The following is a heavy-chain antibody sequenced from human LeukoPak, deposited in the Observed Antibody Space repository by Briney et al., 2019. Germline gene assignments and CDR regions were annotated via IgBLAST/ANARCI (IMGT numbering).Heavy chain of an antibody. J-gene: IGHJ3*01. V-gene: IGHV3-9*01. Sequence: PGRSLRLSCAASGFTFDESAMHWVRQVPGKGLEWVAGIRWDSKSIIYADSMKGRFTNSRDNAKNSLYLQMNSLRPEDTALFYWAKAVAAPGAFDFWGRGTVVTGSS. CDR3: AKAVAAPGAFDF. D-gene: IGHD6-19*01. CDR2: IRWDSKSI. CDR1: GFTFDESA.